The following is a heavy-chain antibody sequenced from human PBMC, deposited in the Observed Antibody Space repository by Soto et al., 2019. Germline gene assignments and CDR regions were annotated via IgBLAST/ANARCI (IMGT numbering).Heavy chain of an antibody. Sequence: SETLSLTCTVSGGSISSGGYYWIWIRQHPGKGLEWIGYIYYSGSTYYNPSLKSRVTISVDTSKNQFSLKLSSVTAADTAVYYCARVSGIVAVITSHAFDIWGQGTMVTVSS. D-gene: IGHD3-22*01. CDR1: GGSISSGGYY. V-gene: IGHV4-31*03. CDR3: ARVSGIVAVITSHAFDI. J-gene: IGHJ3*02. CDR2: IYYSGST.